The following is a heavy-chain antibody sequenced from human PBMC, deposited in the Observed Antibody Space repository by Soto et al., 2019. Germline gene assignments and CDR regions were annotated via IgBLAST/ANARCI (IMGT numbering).Heavy chain of an antibody. J-gene: IGHJ4*02. CDR1: GGSISSYY. CDR3: ARTTIRGVIGY. CDR2: IYYSGST. V-gene: IGHV4-59*06. Sequence: SETLSLTCAVSGGSISSYYWSWIRQHPGKGLEWIGYIYYSGSTYYNPSLKSRVTISVDTSKNQFSLKLSSVTAADTAVYYCARTTIRGVIGYWGQGTLVTVSS. D-gene: IGHD3-10*01.